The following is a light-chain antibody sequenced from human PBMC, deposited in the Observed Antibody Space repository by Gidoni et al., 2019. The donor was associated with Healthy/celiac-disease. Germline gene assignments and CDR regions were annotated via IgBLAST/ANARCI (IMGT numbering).Light chain of an antibody. CDR3: QQYDNLPCS. CDR2: DAS. J-gene: IGKJ2*04. Sequence: DIQMTQYPSSLSASVGDRVTITCQASQDSSNYLNWYQQKTGKAPKLLIYDASNLETGFPSRFSGSGSGTDFTFTISSLQPEDIATYYCQQYDNLPCSFGQGTKLEIK. V-gene: IGKV1-33*01. CDR1: QDSSNY.